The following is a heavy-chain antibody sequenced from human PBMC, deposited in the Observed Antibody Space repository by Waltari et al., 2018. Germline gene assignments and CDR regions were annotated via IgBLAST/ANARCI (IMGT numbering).Heavy chain of an antibody. D-gene: IGHD3-16*01. J-gene: IGHJ6*02. CDR1: GYTFTYYD. Sequence: VQLVQSGAEARNLGATVKISCKVSGYTFTYYDTHWVHQTPGKGLEWMGLVEPEDRETIYAVKLQGRVTEAEETGTEAADMGMSSGRTEDTDVYYCATYESGGGDEWSEGTMATGAS. V-gene: IGHV1-69-2*01. CDR2: VEPEDRET. CDR3: ATYESGGGDE.